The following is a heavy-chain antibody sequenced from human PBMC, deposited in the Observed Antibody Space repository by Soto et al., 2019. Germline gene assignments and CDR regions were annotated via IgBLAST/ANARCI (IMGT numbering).Heavy chain of an antibody. CDR2: MYSSGYS. V-gene: IGHV4-59*01. D-gene: IGHD2-15*01. CDR3: AREWSAFDY. Sequence: QVQLQESGPGLVKPSETLSLTCTVSGDSIARYKWSWIRQSPGKGLEWIAYMYSSGYSDYNPSLKSRVTISADTSKNQYSLKLNSATAADTAVYYCAREWSAFDYWGQGMLVTVSS. CDR1: GDSIARYK. J-gene: IGHJ4*02.